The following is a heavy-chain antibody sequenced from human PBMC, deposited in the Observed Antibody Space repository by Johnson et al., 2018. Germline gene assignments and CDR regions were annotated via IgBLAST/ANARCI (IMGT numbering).Heavy chain of an antibody. D-gene: IGHD3-3*01. CDR1: GFTFDDYA. V-gene: IGHV3-9*01. J-gene: IGHJ1*01. Sequence: VQLVESGGGLVQPGRSLRLSCAASGFTFDDYAMHWVRQAAGKGLEWVSGINWNSGSEGYADSVQGRLTVSKDNAKNSLYLQMNSLRAEDTAFYYCAKPPVGWLGEGAEYFQHWGQGTLVTVSS. CDR3: AKPPVGWLGEGAEYFQH. CDR2: INWNSGSE.